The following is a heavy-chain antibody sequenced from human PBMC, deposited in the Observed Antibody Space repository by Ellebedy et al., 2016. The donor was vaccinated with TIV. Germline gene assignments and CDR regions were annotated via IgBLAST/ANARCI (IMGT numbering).Heavy chain of an antibody. CDR3: AREYCSGVSCYFDY. J-gene: IGHJ4*02. Sequence: GESLKISCAASGFTFSTYAMHWVRQAPGKGLEWVAVTSYDGSKKYYADSVQGRFTISRDNSKNTLYLQMNSLRAEDTAVYYCAREYCSGVSCYFDYWGQGTLVTVSP. V-gene: IGHV3-30*04. CDR2: TSYDGSKK. CDR1: GFTFSTYA. D-gene: IGHD2-15*01.